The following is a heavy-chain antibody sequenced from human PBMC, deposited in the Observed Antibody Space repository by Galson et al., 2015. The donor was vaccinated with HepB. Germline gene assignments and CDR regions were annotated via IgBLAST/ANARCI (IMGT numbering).Heavy chain of an antibody. CDR1: GFTFSDYY. J-gene: IGHJ6*03. CDR3: ARSRSYYYMDV. CDR2: ISSSGSSI. Sequence: SLRLSCAASGFTFSDYYMNWGRQAPGKGLEWVSYISSSGSSIYQADSVKGRFTISRDNAKNSVHLQMNNLRAEDTAVYFCARSRSYYYMDVWGKGTTVPVSS. V-gene: IGHV3-11*04.